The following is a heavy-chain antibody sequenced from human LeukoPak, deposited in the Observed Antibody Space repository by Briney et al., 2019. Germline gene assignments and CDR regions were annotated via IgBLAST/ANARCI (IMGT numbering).Heavy chain of an antibody. CDR2: SYYSGNT. V-gene: IGHV4-30-4*01. J-gene: IGHJ5*02. CDR3: ATAPYEYIWGTYRTNWFDP. D-gene: IGHD3-16*02. Sequence: SETLSLTCTVSGGAISSGDYYWSWIRQPPGKGLEWIGYSYYSGNTYYNPSLKSRVTISMDTSKNQFSLKLDSMTAADTAVYYCATAPYEYIWGTYRTNWFDPWGQGTLVTVSS. CDR1: GGAISSGDYY.